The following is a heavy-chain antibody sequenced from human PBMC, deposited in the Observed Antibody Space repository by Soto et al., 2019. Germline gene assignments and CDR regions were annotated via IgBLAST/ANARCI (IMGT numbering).Heavy chain of an antibody. J-gene: IGHJ4*02. CDR3: ARAPSYIIRGVLGANFDY. Sequence: QVQLHESGPGLVKPSQTLSLTCSVSGASINSVNTYWSWIRHHPGKGLEWIGYIYYNGNTYFNPSXKRRLSMSVXTXXXQXXLSLTSVTAADTAVYYCARAPSYIIRGVLGANFDYWGQGTLVTVSS. CDR1: GASINSVNTY. V-gene: IGHV4-31*03. CDR2: IYYNGNT. D-gene: IGHD3-10*01.